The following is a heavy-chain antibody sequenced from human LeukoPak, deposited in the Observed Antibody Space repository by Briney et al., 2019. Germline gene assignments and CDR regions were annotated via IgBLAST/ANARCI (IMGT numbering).Heavy chain of an antibody. J-gene: IGHJ4*02. CDR2: IKSEAEGGPT. V-gene: IGHV3-15*01. CDR1: GFTLTNAW. Sequence: GGSLRLSCAASGFTLTNAWMSWVRQAPGKGLEWVGRIKSEAEGGPTDYGAPVKGRFTIWRDDSGNTLYLQMNSLRTEDTAIYYCAKLTTSWGQGTLVTVSS. D-gene: IGHD4-11*01. CDR3: AKLTTS.